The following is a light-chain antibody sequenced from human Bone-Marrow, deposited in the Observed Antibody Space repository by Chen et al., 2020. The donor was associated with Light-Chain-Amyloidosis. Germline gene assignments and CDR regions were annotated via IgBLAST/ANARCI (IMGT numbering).Light chain of an antibody. J-gene: IGLJ3*02. CDR1: NIGATS. V-gene: IGLV3-21*02. CDR3: QVWDRSSDRPV. Sequence: SYVLTQPSSVSVAPGQMATNACGENNIGATSVHWYQQTPGQAPLLVVYDDSDRPSGIPERLSGSNSGNTATLTISRVEAGDEADYYCQVWDRSSDRPVFGGGTKLTVL. CDR2: DDS.